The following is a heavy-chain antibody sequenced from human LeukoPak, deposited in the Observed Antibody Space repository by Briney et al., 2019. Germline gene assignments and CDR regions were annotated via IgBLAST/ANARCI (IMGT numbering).Heavy chain of an antibody. V-gene: IGHV3-30-3*01. CDR3: AREDALDI. J-gene: IGHJ3*02. CDR2: ISYDGSNK. Sequence: PGRSLRLSCAASGFTFSSYAMHWVRQAPGKGLEWVAVISYDGSNKYYADSVKGRFTISRDNSKNTLYLQMNSLRAEDTAVYYCAREDALDIWGQGTMVTVSS. CDR1: GFTFSSYA.